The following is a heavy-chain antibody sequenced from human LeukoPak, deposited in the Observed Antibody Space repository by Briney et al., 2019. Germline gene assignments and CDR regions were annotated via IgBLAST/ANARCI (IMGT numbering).Heavy chain of an antibody. Sequence: PGGSLRLSCAASGFTFSSNWMSWVRQAPGKGLEWVANINQDGSEKNYVDSVKGRFTMFRDNAKNSLYLQMNSLRAEDTAVYYCARDRSSSGYYPFDYWGQGTLVTVSS. V-gene: IGHV3-7*03. CDR2: INQDGSEK. CDR3: ARDRSSSGYYPFDY. D-gene: IGHD3-22*01. J-gene: IGHJ4*02. CDR1: GFTFSSNW.